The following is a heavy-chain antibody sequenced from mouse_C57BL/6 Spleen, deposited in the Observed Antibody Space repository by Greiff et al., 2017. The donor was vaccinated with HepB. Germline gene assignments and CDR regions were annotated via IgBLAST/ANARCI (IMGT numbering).Heavy chain of an antibody. V-gene: IGHV5-4*01. CDR3: ARATDGYYAYWYFDV. J-gene: IGHJ1*03. CDR1: GFTFSSYA. Sequence: EVQLVESGGGLVKPGGSLKLSCAASGFTFSSYAMSWVRQTPEKRLEWVATISDGGSYTYYPDNVKGRFTISRDNAKNNLYLQMSHLKSEDTAMYYCARATDGYYAYWYFDVWGTGTTVTVSS. D-gene: IGHD2-3*01. CDR2: ISDGGSYT.